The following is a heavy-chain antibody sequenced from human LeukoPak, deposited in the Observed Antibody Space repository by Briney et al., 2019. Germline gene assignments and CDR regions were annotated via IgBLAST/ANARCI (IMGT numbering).Heavy chain of an antibody. CDR2: ISYDGSNK. J-gene: IGHJ4*02. V-gene: IGHV3-30*18. Sequence: PGGSLRLSCAASGFTFSSFGVHWVRQAPGKGLEWVAVISYDGSNKNYGDSVKGRFTISRDNSKNTLYLQMNSLRAEDTAVYYCAKGQYSGYDQQPFDYWGQGTLVTVSS. D-gene: IGHD5-12*01. CDR1: GFTFSSFG. CDR3: AKGQYSGYDQQPFDY.